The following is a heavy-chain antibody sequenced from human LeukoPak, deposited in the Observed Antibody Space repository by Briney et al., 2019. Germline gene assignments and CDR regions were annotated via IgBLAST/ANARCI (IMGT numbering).Heavy chain of an antibody. V-gene: IGHV3-30-3*01. Sequence: GRSLRLSCAASGFTFSNYAMHWVRQAPGKGLEWVAVISYDGSNKYYADSVKGRFTISRDNSKNTLYLQMNSLRAEDTAVYYCARAQSGSYYQYWGQGTLVTVSS. J-gene: IGHJ4*02. D-gene: IGHD1-26*01. CDR2: ISYDGSNK. CDR1: GFTFSNYA. CDR3: ARAQSGSYYQY.